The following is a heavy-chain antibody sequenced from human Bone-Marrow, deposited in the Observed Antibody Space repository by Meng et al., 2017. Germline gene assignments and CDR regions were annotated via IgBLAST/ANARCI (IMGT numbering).Heavy chain of an antibody. Sequence: GESLKISCTASGFTLTKPAVGWVRQAPGKGLEWVSAISKNGDGIYYVDSVKGRFTISRDNSKNTLYLQMNSLRAEDTAVYYCAREGDYYYGSGSYYNVLLPDYWGQGTLVTVSS. CDR2: ISKNGDGI. CDR1: GFTLTKPA. CDR3: AREGDYYYGSGSYYNVLLPDY. V-gene: IGHV3-64*04. J-gene: IGHJ4*02. D-gene: IGHD3-10*01.